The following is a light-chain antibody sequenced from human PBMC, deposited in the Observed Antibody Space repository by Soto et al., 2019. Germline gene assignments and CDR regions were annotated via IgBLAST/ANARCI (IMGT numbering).Light chain of an antibody. J-gene: IGKJ1*01. CDR3: QQYRT. Sequence: EIVLTQSPVTLSVSPGEKATLSCRASQSVSSNLAWYQQKPGQAPRLLIYGASTRANGVPARFSGGGSGTEFTLTISSLQYEDFALYYCQQYRTFGQGTKVEIK. CDR2: GAS. CDR1: QSVSSN. V-gene: IGKV3-15*01.